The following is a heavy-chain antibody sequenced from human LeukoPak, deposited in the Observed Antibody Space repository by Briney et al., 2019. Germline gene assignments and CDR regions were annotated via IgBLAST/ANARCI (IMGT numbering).Heavy chain of an antibody. V-gene: IGHV4-34*01. CDR2: INHSGST. Sequence: ASETLSLTCAVYGGSFSGYYWSWIRQPPGKGLEWIGEINHSGSTNYNPSLKSRVIISVDTSKNQFSLKLSSVTAADTAVYCCAGRDRKMTSYYGSAKGWFDPWGQGTLVTVSS. CDR3: AGRDRKMTSYYGSAKGWFDP. CDR1: GGSFSGYY. J-gene: IGHJ5*02. D-gene: IGHD3-10*01.